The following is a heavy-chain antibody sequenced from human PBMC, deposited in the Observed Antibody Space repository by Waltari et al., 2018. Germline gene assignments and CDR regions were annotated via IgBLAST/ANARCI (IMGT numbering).Heavy chain of an antibody. CDR1: GFTFDDYA. J-gene: IGHJ4*02. CDR2: ITWDSDNI. V-gene: IGHV3-9*01. D-gene: IGHD4-17*01. Sequence: EVQLVESGGGLVQPGESLTLSCAASGFTFDDYAMHWVRQRPGQCLEWVSGITWDSDNIDYADSVRGRFSISRDNAQSILFLTMNSLKPEDTALYFCARDTGEYRVLDYWGQGTLVTVSS. CDR3: ARDTGEYRVLDY.